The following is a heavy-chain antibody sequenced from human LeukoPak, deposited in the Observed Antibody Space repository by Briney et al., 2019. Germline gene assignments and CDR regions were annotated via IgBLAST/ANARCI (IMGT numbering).Heavy chain of an antibody. CDR3: ARDGVAGHTVFGY. V-gene: IGHV3-48*03. CDR1: GFTFSAYE. J-gene: IGHJ4*02. CDR2: ISVSGLTI. D-gene: IGHD2-15*01. Sequence: PGGSLRLSCAASGFTFSAYEMNWVRQVPGKGLEWVSHISVSGLTIHYSDSVKGRFTSSRDNAKKSLYLQMNSLRVEDTAVYYCARDGVAGHTVFGYWGQGTLVTVSS.